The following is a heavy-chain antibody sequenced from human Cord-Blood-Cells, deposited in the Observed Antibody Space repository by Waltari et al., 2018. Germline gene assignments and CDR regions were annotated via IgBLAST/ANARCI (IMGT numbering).Heavy chain of an antibody. D-gene: IGHD7-27*01. CDR1: GFTFSSYG. CDR2: IWYDGSNK. J-gene: IGHJ4*02. V-gene: IGHV3-30*18. CDR3: AKDLGNYFDY. Sequence: GESGGGVVQPGRSLRLSCAASGFTFSSYGMHWVRQAPGKWLEWVAVIWYDGSNKYYADSVKGRFTISRDNSKNTLYLQMNSLRAEDTAMYYCAKDLGNYFDYWGQGTLVTVSS.